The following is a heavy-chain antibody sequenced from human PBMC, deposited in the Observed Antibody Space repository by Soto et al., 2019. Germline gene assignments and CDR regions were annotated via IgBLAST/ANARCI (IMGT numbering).Heavy chain of an antibody. CDR2: IYHSGST. V-gene: IGHV4-30-2*01. J-gene: IGHJ5*02. CDR3: ARSLRVSNWFDP. CDR1: GGSISSGGYS. D-gene: IGHD3-22*01. Sequence: SETLSLTCAVSGGSISSGGYSWSWIRQPPGKGLEWIGYIYHSGSTYYNPSLKSRVTISVDRSKNQFSLKLSSVTAADTAVYYCARSLRVSNWFDPWGQGTLVTVSS.